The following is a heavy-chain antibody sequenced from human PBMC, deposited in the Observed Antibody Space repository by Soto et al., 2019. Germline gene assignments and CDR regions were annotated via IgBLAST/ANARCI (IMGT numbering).Heavy chain of an antibody. J-gene: IGHJ4*02. CDR2: ISYIGGT. V-gene: IGHV4-31*03. D-gene: IGHD2-15*01. Sequence: PSETLSLTCTFSGCSIISGGSYWSWIRQHPGKGLEWIGYISYIGGTYYSPSLKSRVTISVDTSKNQFSLKLSSVTAADTAVYYCARDNCSGGSCFIDYWGQGTLVTVSS. CDR1: GCSIISGGSY. CDR3: ARDNCSGGSCFIDY.